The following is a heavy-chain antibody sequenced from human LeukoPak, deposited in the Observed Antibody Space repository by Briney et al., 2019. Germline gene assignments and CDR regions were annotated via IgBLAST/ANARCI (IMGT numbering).Heavy chain of an antibody. CDR3: ARDPSAFAGAFDV. D-gene: IGHD3-10*01. CDR2: IYYSGST. V-gene: IGHV4-59*01. J-gene: IGHJ3*01. Sequence: SETLSLTCSVSGGSINGYYWSWVRQPPGKGLEWIGYIYYSGSTNYNPSLKSRVTISVDTSKNHFSLNLSSVTAADTALYYCARDPSAFAGAFDVWGQGTMLTGSS. CDR1: GGSINGYY.